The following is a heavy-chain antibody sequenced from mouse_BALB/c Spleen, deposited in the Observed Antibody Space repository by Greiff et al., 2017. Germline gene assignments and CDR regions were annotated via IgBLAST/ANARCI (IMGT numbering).Heavy chain of an antibody. CDR1: GYSFTGYY. CDR2: INPYNGAT. D-gene: IGHD1-1*01. J-gene: IGHJ2*01. V-gene: IGHV1-31*01. Sequence: EVKLMESGPELVKPGASVKISCKASGYSFTGYYMHWVKQSHVKSLEWIGRINPYNGATSYNQNFKDKASLTVDKSSSTAYMELHSLTSEDSAVYYCARGPNYYYGTQSFDYWGQGTTLTVSS. CDR3: ARGPNYYYGTQSFDY.